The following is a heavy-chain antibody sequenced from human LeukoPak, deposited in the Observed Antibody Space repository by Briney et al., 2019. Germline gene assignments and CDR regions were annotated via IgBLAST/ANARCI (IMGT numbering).Heavy chain of an antibody. CDR1: GYIFSAYW. J-gene: IGHJ3*02. V-gene: IGHV5-51*01. CDR2: IYPSDSDI. D-gene: IGHD2-15*01. CDR3: ARQAYCSGDSCFSFLDPFDI. Sequence: GESLKISCRTSGYIFSAYWIGWVRHMPGRGLKWVGIIYPSDSDIKYSPSFQGHVTISADKSINTAYLQWSSLKASDSAMYYCARQAYCSGDSCFSFLDPFDIWGQGTMVTVSS.